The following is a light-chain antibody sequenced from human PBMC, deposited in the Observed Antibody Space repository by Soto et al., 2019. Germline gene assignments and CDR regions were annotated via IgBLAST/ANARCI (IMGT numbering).Light chain of an antibody. V-gene: IGKV1-5*01. CDR3: QQYNSYWWT. CDR1: QSISSW. Sequence: DIQMTQSPSTLSASVGDRVTITCRASQSISSWLAWYQQKPGKAPKLLIYDASSLESGVPSRFSGSGSGTEFTLTISRLKPDDFATYYCQQYNSYWWTFGQGTKVEIK. J-gene: IGKJ1*01. CDR2: DAS.